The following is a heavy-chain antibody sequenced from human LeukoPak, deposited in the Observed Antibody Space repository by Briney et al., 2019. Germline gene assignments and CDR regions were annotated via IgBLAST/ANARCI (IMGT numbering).Heavy chain of an antibody. Sequence: GGSLRLSCAASGFTFSSYSMNWVRQAPGKGLERVSYISSSSSTIYYADSVKGRFTISRDNSKNTLYLQMNSLRVKDTAVYYCAKGWVVARTLGDYWGQGVLVTVSS. D-gene: IGHD2-15*01. CDR3: AKGWVVARTLGDY. J-gene: IGHJ4*02. V-gene: IGHV3-48*01. CDR1: GFTFSSYS. CDR2: ISSSSSTI.